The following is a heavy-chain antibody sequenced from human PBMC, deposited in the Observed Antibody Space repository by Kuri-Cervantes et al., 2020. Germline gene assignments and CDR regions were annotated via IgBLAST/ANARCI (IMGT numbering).Heavy chain of an antibody. CDR3: ASITPPIPMDDSFDI. J-gene: IGHJ3*02. Sequence: SLKISCAASGFTSDDYAMHWVRQAPGKGLEWVSGISWNSGSIGYADSVKGRFTISRDDAKNSLYLQMNSLRAEDTALYYCASITPPIPMDDSFDIWGQGTMVTVSS. D-gene: IGHD6-6*01. V-gene: IGHV3-9*02. CDR2: ISWNSGSI. CDR1: GFTSDDYA.